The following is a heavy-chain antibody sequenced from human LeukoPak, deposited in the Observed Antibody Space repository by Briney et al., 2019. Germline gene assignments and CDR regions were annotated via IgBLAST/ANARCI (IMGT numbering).Heavy chain of an antibody. CDR3: TRPGHSYGPG. Sequence: PGGSLRLSCAASGFTFSGSATHWVRQASGKGLGWVGRIRSKANSYATAYAASVKGRFTISRDDSKNTAYLQMNSLKTEDTAAYYCTRPGHSYGPGWGQGTLVTVSS. CDR1: GFTFSGSA. CDR2: IRSKANSYAT. V-gene: IGHV3-73*01. J-gene: IGHJ4*02. D-gene: IGHD5-18*01.